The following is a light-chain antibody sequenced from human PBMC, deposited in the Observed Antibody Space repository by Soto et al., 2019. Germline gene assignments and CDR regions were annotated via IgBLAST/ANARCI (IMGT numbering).Light chain of an antibody. J-gene: IGKJ1*01. CDR3: QQRSTWPQT. CDR2: ESS. CDR1: QSVDNY. V-gene: IGKV3-11*01. Sequence: EIVLTQSPATLSLSPGERATLSCRASQSVDNYLDWYQQKPGQAPRLLIYESSNRATGIPARFSGSGSGTDFSLTISSLEPEDFVVYYCQQRSTWPQTFGQGTKVDIK.